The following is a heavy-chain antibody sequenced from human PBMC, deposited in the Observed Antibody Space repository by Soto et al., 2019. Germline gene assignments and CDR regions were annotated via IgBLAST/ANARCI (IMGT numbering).Heavy chain of an antibody. J-gene: IGHJ4*02. D-gene: IGHD3-10*01. Sequence: QITLKESGPTLVKPTQTLTLTCTFSGFSLTTSGVGVGWIRQPPGKALEWLALIYWDDDKRYNPSLRSRLTITKDNPKNQVVLTMTNMDPVDTATYYCSHSGPGILDDYWGQGTLVTVSA. CDR1: GFSLTTSGVG. CDR2: IYWDDDK. V-gene: IGHV2-5*02. CDR3: SHSGPGILDDY.